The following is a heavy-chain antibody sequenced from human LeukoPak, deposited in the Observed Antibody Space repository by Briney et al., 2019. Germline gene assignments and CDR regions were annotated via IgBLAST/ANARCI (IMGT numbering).Heavy chain of an antibody. D-gene: IGHD6-19*01. J-gene: IGHJ4*02. CDR1: GGSVSSSGYY. Sequence: PETLSLTCTVSGGSVSSSGYYWSWIRQPPGKGLEWIGYIYYSGSTNYNPSLKSRVTISVGTSKNQFSLKLSSVTAADTAVYFCARLGYSSGWYWGQGTLVTVSS. CDR3: ARLGYSSGWY. CDR2: IYYSGST. V-gene: IGHV4-61*08.